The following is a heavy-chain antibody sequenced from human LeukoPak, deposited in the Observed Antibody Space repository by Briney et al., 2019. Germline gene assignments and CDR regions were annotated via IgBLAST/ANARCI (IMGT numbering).Heavy chain of an antibody. CDR1: GFNFSSYE. CDR3: ARDPAYYYDSSGPPGG. CDR2: ISSSGSTI. D-gene: IGHD3-22*01. J-gene: IGHJ4*02. V-gene: IGHV3-48*03. Sequence: GGSLRLSCAASGFNFSSYEMNWVRQAPGKGLEWVSYISSSGSTIYYADSVKGRFTISRDNAKNSLYLQMNSLRAEDTAVYYCARDPAYYYDSSGPPGGWGQGTLVTVSS.